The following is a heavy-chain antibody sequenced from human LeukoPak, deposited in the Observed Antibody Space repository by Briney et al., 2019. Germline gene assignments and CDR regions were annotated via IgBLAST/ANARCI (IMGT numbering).Heavy chain of an antibody. CDR2: INPNSGGT. D-gene: IGHD6-13*01. CDR1: GYTFTGYY. CDR3: ARAVSSWYLYYFDY. J-gene: IGHJ4*02. Sequence: ASVKVSCKASGYTFTGYYMHWVRQAPGQGLEWMGWINPNSGGTNYAQKFQGWVTMTRDTSISTAYMELSRLRSDDTAVYYCARAVSSWYLYYFDYWGQGTLVTVSS. V-gene: IGHV1-2*04.